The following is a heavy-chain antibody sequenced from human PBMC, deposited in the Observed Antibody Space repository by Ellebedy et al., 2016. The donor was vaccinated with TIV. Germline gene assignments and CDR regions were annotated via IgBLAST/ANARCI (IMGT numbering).Heavy chain of an antibody. D-gene: IGHD6-19*01. CDR1: GFSVSDYY. CDR2: IGTKNLYM. Sequence: GGSLRLXXEVSGFSVSDYYMGWIRQAPGKGLEWVSYIGTKNLYMNYADSVQGRFSVSGDSANNSLSLQMNRLRPEDTAVYYCARDPSNGWGYFDYWGQGILVTVSS. J-gene: IGHJ4*02. V-gene: IGHV3-11*05. CDR3: ARDPSNGWGYFDY.